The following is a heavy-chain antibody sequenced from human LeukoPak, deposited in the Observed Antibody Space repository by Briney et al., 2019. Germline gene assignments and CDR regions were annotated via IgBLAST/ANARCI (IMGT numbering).Heavy chain of an antibody. CDR3: AQGYYSNSLYYYYGMDV. V-gene: IGHV1-18*01. Sequence: ASVKVSCKASGYTFTSYGISWVRQAPGQGLEWMGWISAYNGNTNYAQKLQGRVTMTTDTSTSTAYMELRSLRPDDTAVYYCAQGYYSNSLYYYYGMDVWGQGTTVTVSS. J-gene: IGHJ6*02. CDR2: ISAYNGNT. CDR1: GYTFTSYG. D-gene: IGHD4-11*01.